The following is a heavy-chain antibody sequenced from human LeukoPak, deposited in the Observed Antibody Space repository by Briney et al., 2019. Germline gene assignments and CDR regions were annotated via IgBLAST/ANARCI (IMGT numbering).Heavy chain of an antibody. Sequence: GGSLRLSCAASVFTFCSYTVNWVRQAPGKGLEWVSYISRSGTTVYYADSVKGRFTISRDNAKNSLYLQMNSLRDEDTAVYYCARDDVYAFDIWGQGTMVTVSS. J-gene: IGHJ3*02. CDR2: ISRSGTTV. CDR1: VFTFCSYT. CDR3: ARDDVYAFDI. V-gene: IGHV3-48*02.